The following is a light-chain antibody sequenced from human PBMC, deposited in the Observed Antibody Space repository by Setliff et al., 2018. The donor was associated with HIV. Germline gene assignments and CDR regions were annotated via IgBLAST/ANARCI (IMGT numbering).Light chain of an antibody. V-gene: IGLV2-23*01. CDR1: SSGIGRYNL. CDR2: QAT. Sequence: QSVLTQPASVSGSPGQSITISCTGTSSGIGRYNLVSWYQQYPGKAPKLMIYQATKRPSGVSNRFSGSKSGNTASLTISGLQAEDEADYYCCSNTGSNTYVFGSGTKV. CDR3: CSNTGSNTYV. J-gene: IGLJ1*01.